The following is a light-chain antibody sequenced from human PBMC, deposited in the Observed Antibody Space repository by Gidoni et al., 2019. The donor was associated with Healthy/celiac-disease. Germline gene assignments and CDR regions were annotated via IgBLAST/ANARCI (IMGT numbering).Light chain of an antibody. CDR2: AAS. Sequence: IQLTQSPSFLSASVGDRVTIPCRARQGISIDLAWYQQKPGKAPKLLIYAASTSQSGVPSRFSVSGSVTEFTLSISSLQPEDFVTYYCQQRKSYPSYTFGQGTKLEIK. V-gene: IGKV1-9*01. CDR3: QQRKSYPSYT. J-gene: IGKJ2*01. CDR1: QGISID.